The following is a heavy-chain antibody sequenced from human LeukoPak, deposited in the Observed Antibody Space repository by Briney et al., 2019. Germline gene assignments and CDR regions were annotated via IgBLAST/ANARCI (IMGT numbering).Heavy chain of an antibody. Sequence: PSETLSLTCTVSGGSISSSSYYWGWLRQPPGTGLEWIGSIYYSGSTYYNPSLKSRVTISVDTSKNQFSLKLSSVTAADTAVYYCARTGSDGDYVGYWGQGTLVTVSS. CDR2: IYYSGST. CDR3: ARTGSDGDYVGY. CDR1: GGSISSSSYY. V-gene: IGHV4-39*01. D-gene: IGHD4-17*01. J-gene: IGHJ4*02.